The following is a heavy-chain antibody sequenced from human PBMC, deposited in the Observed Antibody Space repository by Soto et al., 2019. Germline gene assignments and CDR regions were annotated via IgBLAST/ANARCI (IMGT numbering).Heavy chain of an antibody. CDR1: GGTFSSYA. D-gene: IGHD6-19*01. CDR2: IIPIFGTA. CDR3: AREGGYSSCWYGGWYFDL. V-gene: IGHV1-69*01. J-gene: IGHJ2*01. Sequence: QVQLVQSGAEVKKPGSSVKVSCKASGGTFSSYAISWVRQAPGQGLEWMGGIIPIFGTANYAQKFQGRVTIPEDESTSTAYMELSSLRSEDTAVYYCAREGGYSSCWYGGWYFDLWGRGTLVTVSS.